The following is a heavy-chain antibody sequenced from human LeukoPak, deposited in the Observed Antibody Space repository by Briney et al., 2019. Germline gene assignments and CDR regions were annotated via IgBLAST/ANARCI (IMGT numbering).Heavy chain of an antibody. CDR2: ISYDGSNK. CDR1: GFTFSSYA. J-gene: IGHJ4*02. D-gene: IGHD1-14*01. CDR3: ARGTITEFDS. V-gene: IGHV3-30*04. Sequence: GGSLRLSCAASGFTFSSYAMHWVRQAPGKGLEWVAVISYDGSNKYYADSVKGRFTISRDNAKNSLYLQMNSLRAEDTAVYYCARGTITEFDSWGQGTLVTVSS.